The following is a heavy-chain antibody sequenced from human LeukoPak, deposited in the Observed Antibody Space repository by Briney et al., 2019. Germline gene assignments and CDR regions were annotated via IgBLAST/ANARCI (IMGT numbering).Heavy chain of an antibody. CDR1: GFTFSSYA. CDR3: ARPSEYYDIGLFDY. V-gene: IGHV3-23*01. CDR2: ISGSGGST. D-gene: IGHD3-22*01. Sequence: PGGSLRLSCAASGFTFSSYAMSWVRQAPMKGLEWVSVISGSGGSTYYADSVKGRFTISRDNSKNTLYLQMNSLRAEDTAVYYCARPSEYYDIGLFDYWGQGTLVTVSS. J-gene: IGHJ4*02.